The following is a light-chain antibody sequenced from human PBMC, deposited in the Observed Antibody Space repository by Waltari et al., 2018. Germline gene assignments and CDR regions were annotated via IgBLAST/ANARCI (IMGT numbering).Light chain of an antibody. CDR1: NSDIGSYNF. CDR2: EVS. Sequence: QSALTQPASVSGSPGQSITISCTGTNSDIGSYNFVSWYQQHPNKVPKLVLYEVSNRPVGVSNSFSGSKSGNPAFLTISGLQAEDEAEYYCSSYTKSTTQVFGTGTKVTVL. CDR3: SSYTKSTTQV. V-gene: IGLV2-14*01. J-gene: IGLJ1*01.